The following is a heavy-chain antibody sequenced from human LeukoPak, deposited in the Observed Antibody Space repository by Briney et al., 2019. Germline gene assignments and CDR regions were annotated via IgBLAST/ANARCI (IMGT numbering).Heavy chain of an antibody. J-gene: IGHJ5*02. V-gene: IGHV1-8*03. CDR2: MNPNSGNT. CDR1: GYTFTSYD. Sequence: ASVKVSCKASGYTFTSYDINWVRQATGQGLEWMGWMNPNSGNTGYAQKFQGRVTITRNTSISTACMELSSLRSEDTAVYYCARVPLYYDFWSRNSRWFDPWDQGTLVTVSS. CDR3: ARVPLYYDFWSRNSRWFDP. D-gene: IGHD3-3*01.